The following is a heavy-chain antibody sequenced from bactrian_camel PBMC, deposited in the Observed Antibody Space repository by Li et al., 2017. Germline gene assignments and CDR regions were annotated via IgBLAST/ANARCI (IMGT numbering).Heavy chain of an antibody. D-gene: IGHD5*01. CDR1: GARYRTKC. CDR2: IDSDGK. J-gene: IGHJ4*01. V-gene: IGHV3S55*01. CDR3: AVLSQFNHCRGVLVGIWQQYAS. Sequence: VQLVESGGGSVQAGGSLRLSCFASGARYRTKCMGWFRQATGKEREGVAHIDSDGKWYAESLKGRSTISTDDANNTLDLQIDSLQPEDTAMYYCAVLSQFNHCRGVLVGIWQQYASWGQGTQVTVS.